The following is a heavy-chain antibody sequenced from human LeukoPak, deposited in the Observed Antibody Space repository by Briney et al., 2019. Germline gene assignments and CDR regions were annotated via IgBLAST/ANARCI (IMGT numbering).Heavy chain of an antibody. Sequence: PSETLSLTCAVSGYSISSGYYWGWIRQPPGKGLEWIGSIYHSGSTYYNPSLKSRVTISVDTSKNQFSLKLSSVTAADTAVYYCARYDFWSGYYEYDAFDIWGQGTMVTVSS. J-gene: IGHJ3*02. CDR1: GYSISSGYY. D-gene: IGHD3-3*01. V-gene: IGHV4-38-2*01. CDR2: IYHSGST. CDR3: ARYDFWSGYYEYDAFDI.